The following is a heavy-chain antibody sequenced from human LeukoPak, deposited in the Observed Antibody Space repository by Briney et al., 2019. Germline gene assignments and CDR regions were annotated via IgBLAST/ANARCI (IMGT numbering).Heavy chain of an antibody. CDR3: ARVPHRKGTAYDY. D-gene: IGHD1-1*01. CDR2: INHSGST. Sequence: SETLSLTCAVYGGPFSGYYWSWIRQPPGKGLGWIGEINHSGSTNYNPSLKSRVTISVDTSKNQFSLKLSSVTAADTAVYYCARVPHRKGTAYDYWGQGTLVTVSS. J-gene: IGHJ4*02. CDR1: GGPFSGYY. V-gene: IGHV4-34*01.